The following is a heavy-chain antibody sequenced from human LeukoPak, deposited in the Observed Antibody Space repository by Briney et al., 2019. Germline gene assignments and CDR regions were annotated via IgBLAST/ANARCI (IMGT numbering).Heavy chain of an antibody. D-gene: IGHD1-26*01. CDR3: ARDQGGSYSY. CDR1: GFTFSNYS. Sequence: GGSLRLSCAASGFTFSNYSMNWVRQAPGKGLEWVSFISSLSGTREYADSVKGRFTISRDNAKNSLYLQMNSLRVEDTAVYYCARDQGGSYSYWGQGTLVTVSS. CDR2: ISSLSGTR. J-gene: IGHJ4*02. V-gene: IGHV3-48*01.